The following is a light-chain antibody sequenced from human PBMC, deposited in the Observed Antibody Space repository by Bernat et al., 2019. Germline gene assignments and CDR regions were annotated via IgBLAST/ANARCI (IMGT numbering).Light chain of an antibody. CDR2: LSS. J-gene: IGKJ5*01. V-gene: IGKV2-28*01. Sequence: DVVVTQSPLSLPVTPGEAASISCNSSQSLLHSNGNKYLDWYLQRAGQSPQLLIYLSSNRASGVPHRFSGSGSGTEFTLQISRVEAWDVGVYYCTQRLQAPITFGQGTRLDI. CDR3: TQRLQAPIT. CDR1: QSLLHSNGNKY.